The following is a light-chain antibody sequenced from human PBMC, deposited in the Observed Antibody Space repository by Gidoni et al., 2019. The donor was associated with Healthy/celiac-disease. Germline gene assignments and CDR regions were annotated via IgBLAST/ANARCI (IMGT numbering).Light chain of an antibody. J-gene: IGKJ2*01. Sequence: DIVMTPSPDSLAVSLGERATINCKSSQSVLYSSNNKNYLAWYQQKPGQPPKLLIYWASTRESGVPDRFSGSGCGTDFTLTISSLQAEDVAVYYCQQYYSKRTFGQGTKLEIK. CDR1: QSVLYSSNNKNY. CDR3: QQYYSKRT. CDR2: WAS. V-gene: IGKV4-1*01.